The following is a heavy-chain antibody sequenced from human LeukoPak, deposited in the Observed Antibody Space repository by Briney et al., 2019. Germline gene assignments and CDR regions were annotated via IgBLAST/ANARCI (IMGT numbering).Heavy chain of an antibody. CDR2: ISGSGGST. CDR1: GFTFSSYA. D-gene: IGHD2-15*01. Sequence: GGSLRLSCAASGFTFSSYAMSWVRQAPGKGLEWVSAISGSGGSTYYADSVKGRFTISRDNSKNTLYLQMNSLRAGDTAVYYCAKSSIVVVVAARFDYWGQGTLVTVSS. CDR3: AKSSIVVVVAARFDY. J-gene: IGHJ4*02. V-gene: IGHV3-23*01.